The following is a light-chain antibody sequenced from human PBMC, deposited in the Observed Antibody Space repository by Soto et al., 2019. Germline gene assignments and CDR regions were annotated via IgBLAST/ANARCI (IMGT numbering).Light chain of an antibody. Sequence: DIVMTQSPDSLAVSLVERATISCKSSQSVLSNSNNKNYLAWYQQKPGDPPKLLIYWASTRESGVPDRFSGSGYGTDFTLTISSLQAEDVAVYYCQHYCNSPLTFGGGTKVEIK. V-gene: IGKV4-1*01. CDR3: QHYCNSPLT. CDR2: WAS. CDR1: QSVLSNSNNKNY. J-gene: IGKJ4*01.